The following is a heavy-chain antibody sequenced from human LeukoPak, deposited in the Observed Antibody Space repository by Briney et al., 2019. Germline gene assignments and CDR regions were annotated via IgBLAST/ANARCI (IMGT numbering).Heavy chain of an antibody. V-gene: IGHV3-30*18. J-gene: IGHJ4*02. CDR1: GFTFSSYG. CDR2: ISYDGSNK. D-gene: IGHD1-26*01. CDR3: AKLLGWELDY. Sequence: GGSLRLSCAASGFTFSSYGMHWVRQAPGKGLEWVAVISYDGSNKYYAGSVKGRFTISRDNSKNTLYLQMNSLRAEDTAVYYCAKLLGWELDYWGQGTLVTVSS.